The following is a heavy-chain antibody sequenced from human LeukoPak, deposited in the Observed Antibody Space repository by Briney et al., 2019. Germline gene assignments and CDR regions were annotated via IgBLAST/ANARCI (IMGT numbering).Heavy chain of an antibody. Sequence: PSETLSLTCTVSGGSISSYYWSWIRQPPGKGLEWIGYIYYSGSTNYNPSLKSRVTIPVDTSKNQFSLKLSSVTAADTAVYYCAGCSSTSCYRYYYGMDVWGQGTTVTVSS. V-gene: IGHV4-59*01. CDR3: AGCSSTSCYRYYYGMDV. J-gene: IGHJ6*02. D-gene: IGHD2-2*01. CDR2: IYYSGST. CDR1: GGSISSYY.